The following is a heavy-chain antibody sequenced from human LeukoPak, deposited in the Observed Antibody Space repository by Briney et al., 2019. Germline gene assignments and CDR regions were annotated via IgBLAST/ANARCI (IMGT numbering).Heavy chain of an antibody. CDR3: ARGLFITIFGVVIPYMDV. J-gene: IGHJ6*03. Sequence: SETLSLTCTVSGGSISSGGYYWGWIRQPPGKGLEWIGEINHSGSTNYNPSLKSRVTISVDTSKNQFSLKLSSVTAADTAVYYCARGLFITIFGVVIPYMDVWGKGTTVTVSS. D-gene: IGHD3-3*01. CDR1: GGSISSGGYY. CDR2: INHSGST. V-gene: IGHV4-39*07.